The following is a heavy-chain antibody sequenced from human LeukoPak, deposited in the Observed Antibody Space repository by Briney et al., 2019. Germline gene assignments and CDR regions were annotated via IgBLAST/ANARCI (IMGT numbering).Heavy chain of an antibody. CDR1: GGSISSGSYY. J-gene: IGHJ4*02. CDR3: ASTYCSGGSCSIDY. CDR2: IYTSGST. D-gene: IGHD2-15*01. V-gene: IGHV4-61*02. Sequence: SQTLSLTCIVSGGSISSGSYYWSWIRQPAGKGLEWIGRIYTSGSTNYNPSLKSRVTISVDTSKNQFSLKLSSVTTADPAVYYCASTYCSGGSCSIDYWGQGTLVTVSS.